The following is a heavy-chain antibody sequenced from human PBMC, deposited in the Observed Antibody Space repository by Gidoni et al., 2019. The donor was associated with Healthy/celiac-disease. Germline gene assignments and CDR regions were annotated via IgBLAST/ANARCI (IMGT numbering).Heavy chain of an antibody. Sequence: QVQLQESGTGLVKPSGTLSLICTVYGASTSSYYWTWIRQPPGKGLEWIGYIYYSESTNYNPSLKSRVTISVDTSKNQFSLRLSSVTAADTAVYYCARVGYCSGGSCYSGGNFDYWGQGTLVTVSS. D-gene: IGHD2-15*01. J-gene: IGHJ4*02. V-gene: IGHV4-59*01. CDR1: GASTSSYY. CDR3: ARVGYCSGGSCYSGGNFDY. CDR2: IYYSEST.